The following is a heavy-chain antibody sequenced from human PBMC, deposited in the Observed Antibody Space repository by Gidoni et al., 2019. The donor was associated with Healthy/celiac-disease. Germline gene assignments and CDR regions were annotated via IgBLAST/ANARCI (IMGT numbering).Heavy chain of an antibody. CDR3: AKKAIVVVVAATNWYFDL. V-gene: IGHV3-23*01. Sequence: EVALLESGGGLVQPGGSLRLSCSAPGFPFSCYAMRWVRQAPGKGLEWVSAISGSGGSTYYADTVKGRFTISRDNSKNTLYLQMNSLRAEDTAVYYCAKKAIVVVVAATNWYFDLWGRGTLVTVSS. D-gene: IGHD2-15*01. CDR1: GFPFSCYA. CDR2: ISGSGGST. J-gene: IGHJ2*01.